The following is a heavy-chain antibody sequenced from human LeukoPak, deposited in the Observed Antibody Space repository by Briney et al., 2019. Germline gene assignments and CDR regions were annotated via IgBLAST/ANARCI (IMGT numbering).Heavy chain of an antibody. J-gene: IGHJ4*02. D-gene: IGHD3-3*01. CDR3: ASGSTLYYDFWSGPGPFDY. CDR1: GGSISHYY. V-gene: IGHV4-59*08. Sequence: PSETLSLTCTVSGGSISHYYWSWIRQPPGKGLEWIGYIYYSGSTNYNPSLKSRVTISVDTSKNQFSLKLSSVTAADTAVYYCASGSTLYYDFWSGPGPFDYWGQGTLVTVSS. CDR2: IYYSGST.